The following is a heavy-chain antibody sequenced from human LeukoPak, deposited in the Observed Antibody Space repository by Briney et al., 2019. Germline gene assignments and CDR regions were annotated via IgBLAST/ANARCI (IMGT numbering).Heavy chain of an antibody. CDR3: ARANGWYLRNYFDY. D-gene: IGHD6-19*01. Sequence: GGSLRLSCAASGFMFSSHNMNWVRQAPGKGLEWVSYISSSGSTIYYEDSVGGRFTISGDNAKKSLYLQMNSLRAEDTAVYYCARANGWYLRNYFDYWGQGILVTVSS. J-gene: IGHJ4*02. CDR1: GFMFSSHN. V-gene: IGHV3-48*01. CDR2: ISSSGSTI.